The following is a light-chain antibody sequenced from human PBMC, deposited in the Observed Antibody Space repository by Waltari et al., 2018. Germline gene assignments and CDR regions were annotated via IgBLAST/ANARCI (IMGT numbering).Light chain of an antibody. J-gene: IGKJ2*01. CDR3: QQSYSPPYN. CDR2: WAS. V-gene: IGKV4-1*01. Sequence: DIVMTQSPDSLAVSLGERATINCKSSQSVAYTSDNKNCLAWYQQKPGQPPKLLIYWASTRESGVPDRFSGSGSGTDFTLTISSLQPEDFATYYCQQSYSPPYNFGQGTKLEI. CDR1: QSVAYTSDNKNC.